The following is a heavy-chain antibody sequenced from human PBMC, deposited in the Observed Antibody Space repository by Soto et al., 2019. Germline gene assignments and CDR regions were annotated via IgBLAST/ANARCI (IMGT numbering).Heavy chain of an antibody. CDR3: ARGKSEWELLNY. V-gene: IGHV3-21*01. Sequence: EVQLVESGGGLVKPGGSLRLSCAASRFTFSSYNMNWVRQAPGKGLEWVSSISTSSNYIYYGDSVKGRFTISRDNAKNSLYLQMNNLKTEDTAVYYCARGKSEWELLNYWGQGTLVTVSS. CDR1: RFTFSSYN. CDR2: ISTSSNYI. D-gene: IGHD1-26*01. J-gene: IGHJ4*02.